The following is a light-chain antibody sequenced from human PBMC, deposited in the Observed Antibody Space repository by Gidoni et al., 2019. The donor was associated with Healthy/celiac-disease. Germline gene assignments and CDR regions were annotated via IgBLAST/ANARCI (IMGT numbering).Light chain of an antibody. CDR3: QQDNSFPLT. CDR2: AAS. J-gene: IGKJ4*01. CDR1: QGISSW. Sequence: DIQMTQSPSSVSASVGDRVTITCRASQGISSWLDWYQQKPGKAPKLLIYAASSLQSGVPSRFSGSGSGTDFTLTISNLQPEDFATYYCQQDNSFPLTFGGGTKVEIK. V-gene: IGKV1D-12*01.